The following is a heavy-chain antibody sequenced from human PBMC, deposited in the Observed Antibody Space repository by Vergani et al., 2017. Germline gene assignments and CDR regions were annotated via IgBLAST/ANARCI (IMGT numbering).Heavy chain of an antibody. CDR3: ARVNTETNGHLYYYYYMDV. CDR2: IDHTGRP. V-gene: IGHV4-34*01. CDR1: GGSFTSYH. J-gene: IGHJ6*03. Sequence: QVQLQQWGGGLLKPSETLSLTCVVNGGSFTSYHWTWIRQSPGEGLEWVGDIDHTGRPDYNPSLRRRLTMSVDKSRNQFSLPLNSVTATDTAIYFCARVNTETNGHLYYYYYMDVWGQGTAVTVS. D-gene: IGHD4-11*01.